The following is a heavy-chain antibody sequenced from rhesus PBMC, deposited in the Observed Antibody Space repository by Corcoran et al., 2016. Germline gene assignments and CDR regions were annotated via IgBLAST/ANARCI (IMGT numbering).Heavy chain of an antibody. V-gene: IGHV2S1*01. CDR1: GFSLSSSGLG. J-gene: IGHJ4*01. CDR3: ARVSGYSTWSWIDY. CDR2: SYWEHDK. Sequence: QVTLKESGPALVKPTQTLTLTCPFSGFSLSSSGLGVDWIRQPPGKALEWLSSSYWEHDKYYRTSLNSRHTISKDASKNQVVLTMTNMDPVDTATYYCARVSGYSTWSWIDYWGQGVLVTVSS. D-gene: IGHD6-13*01.